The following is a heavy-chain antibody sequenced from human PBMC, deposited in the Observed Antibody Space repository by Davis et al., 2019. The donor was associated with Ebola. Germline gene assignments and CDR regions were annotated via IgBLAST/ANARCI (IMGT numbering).Heavy chain of an antibody. Sequence: GESLKISCAASGFTFSNAWMNWVRQAPGKGLEWVGRIKSKTDGGTTDYAAPVKGRFTISRADSKNTLYLQMNSLKPEDTAVYYCTRDSGQWLVPVWFDPWGQGTLVTVSS. CDR1: GFTFSNAW. CDR2: IKSKTDGGTT. V-gene: IGHV3-15*07. CDR3: TRDSGQWLVPVWFDP. J-gene: IGHJ5*02. D-gene: IGHD6-19*01.